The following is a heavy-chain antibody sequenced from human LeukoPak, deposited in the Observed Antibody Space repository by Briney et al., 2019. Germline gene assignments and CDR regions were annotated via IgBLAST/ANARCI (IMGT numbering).Heavy chain of an antibody. CDR2: IIPIVGTA. V-gene: IGHV1-69*05. Sequence: ASVTGSCKASGVTFSSYAISWVGQAPGQGLEWIGGIIPIVGTANYAQKFQGRVTITTDESTSTASMELSRLRSKATAVYYCAKSTAYYFDSWGPGTLVTVSS. CDR3: AKSTAYYFDS. CDR1: GVTFSSYA. J-gene: IGHJ4*02.